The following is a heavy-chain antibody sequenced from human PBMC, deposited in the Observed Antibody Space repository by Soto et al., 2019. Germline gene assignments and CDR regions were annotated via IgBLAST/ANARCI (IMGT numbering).Heavy chain of an antibody. J-gene: IGHJ5*02. CDR1: GFTFSSYA. D-gene: IGHD3-10*01. Sequence: GGSLRLSCAASGFTFSSYAMSWVRQAPGKGLEWVSAISGSGGSTYYADSVKGRFTISRDNSKNTLYLQMNSLRAEDTAVYYCAKDIPYYYGSGSPTGWFDPWGQGTLVTVSS. CDR2: ISGSGGST. CDR3: AKDIPYYYGSGSPTGWFDP. V-gene: IGHV3-23*01.